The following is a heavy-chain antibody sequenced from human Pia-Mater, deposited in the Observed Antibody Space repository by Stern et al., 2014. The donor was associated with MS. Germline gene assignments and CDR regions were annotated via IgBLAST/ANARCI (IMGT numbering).Heavy chain of an antibody. V-gene: IGHV1-3*01. D-gene: IGHD3-22*01. Sequence: VQLVQSGAKVKKPGASVKVSCKASGYTFTSFALHWVRQAPGQRPEWMGWIIVGNGNTKYSQNFQDRVTITRDTSASTVYMELTSLRSEDTAVYYCTRAYYGSQLGYWGQGTLVIVSA. CDR2: IIVGNGNT. CDR1: GYTFTSFA. CDR3: TRAYYGSQLGY. J-gene: IGHJ4*02.